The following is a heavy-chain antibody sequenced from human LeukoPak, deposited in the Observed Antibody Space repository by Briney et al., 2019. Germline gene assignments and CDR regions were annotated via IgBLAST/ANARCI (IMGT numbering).Heavy chain of an antibody. V-gene: IGHV4-4*02. D-gene: IGHD3-9*01. CDR3: ARRGHYDILTGPFDY. J-gene: IGHJ4*02. CDR1: GGSISSSNW. CDR2: IYHSGST. Sequence: SGTLSLTCAVSGGSISSSNWWSWVRQPPGKGLEWIGEIYHSGSTNYNPSLKSRVTISVDKSKNQFSLKLSSVTAADTAVYYCARRGHYDILTGPFDYWGQGTLVTVSS.